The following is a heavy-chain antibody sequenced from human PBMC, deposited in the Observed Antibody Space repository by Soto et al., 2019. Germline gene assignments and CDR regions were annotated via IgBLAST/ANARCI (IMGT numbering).Heavy chain of an antibody. CDR1: GYTFSSHD. V-gene: IGHV1-8*01. CDR3: ASYVRSYYNGMDV. Sequence: QVQLVQSGAEVKKPGASVKVSCKASGYTFSSHDINWVRQATGQGLEWMGWMNPNSGNIGYAQKFQGRVTMTRNTSISTAYMELSSLRSEDMAVYYCASYVRSYYNGMDVWGQGTTVTVSS. D-gene: IGHD3-16*01. J-gene: IGHJ6*02. CDR2: MNPNSGNI.